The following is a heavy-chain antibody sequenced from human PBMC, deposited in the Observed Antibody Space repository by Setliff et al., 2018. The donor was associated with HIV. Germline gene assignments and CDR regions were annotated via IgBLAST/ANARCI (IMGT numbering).Heavy chain of an antibody. CDR1: GFSFSDYF. Sequence: GGSLRLSCAVSGFSFSDYFMTWIRQAPGKGLEWVSYISGSGGVMAYADSVKGRFTISRDKSKNTLYLQMSSLRAEDTAVYYCTKDRSVWLGPRVYFDYWGQGTLVTVSS. CDR3: TKDRSVWLGPRVYFDY. CDR2: ISGSGGVM. D-gene: IGHD6-19*01. V-gene: IGHV3-11*01. J-gene: IGHJ4*02.